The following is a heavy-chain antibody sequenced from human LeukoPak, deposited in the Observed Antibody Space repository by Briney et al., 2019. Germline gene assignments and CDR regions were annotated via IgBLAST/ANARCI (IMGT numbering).Heavy chain of an antibody. CDR3: AKDLGLFKTSIRYFDWLSQGTWFDP. D-gene: IGHD3-9*01. CDR2: ISYDGSNK. CDR1: GFTFSSYA. V-gene: IGHV3-30-3*01. Sequence: GRSLRLSCAASGFTFSSYAMHWVRQAPGKGLEWVAVISYDGSNKYYADSVKGRFTISRDNSKNTLYLQMNSLRAEDTAVYYCAKDLGLFKTSIRYFDWLSQGTWFDPWGQGTLVTVSS. J-gene: IGHJ5*02.